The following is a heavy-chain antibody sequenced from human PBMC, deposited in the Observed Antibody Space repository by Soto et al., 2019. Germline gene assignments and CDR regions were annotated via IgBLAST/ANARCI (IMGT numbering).Heavy chain of an antibody. J-gene: IGHJ4*02. V-gene: IGHV2-5*02. Sequence: GLDLEWLALIYWDDDKRYSPSLKSRLTITKDTSKNQVVLTMTNMDPVDTATYYCAHLPYGSGSYWLFDYWGQGTLVTVSS. D-gene: IGHD3-10*01. CDR3: AHLPYGSGSYWLFDY. CDR2: IYWDDDK.